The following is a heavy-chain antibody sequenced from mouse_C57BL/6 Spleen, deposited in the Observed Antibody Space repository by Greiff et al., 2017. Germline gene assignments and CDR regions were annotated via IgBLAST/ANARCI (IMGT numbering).Heavy chain of an antibody. J-gene: IGHJ3*01. D-gene: IGHD1-1*01. V-gene: IGHV1-9*01. CDR3: ASYDYYGGPLAY. CDR1: GYTFTGYW. Sequence: VKLKESGAELMKPGASVKLSCKATGYTFTGYWIEWVKQRHGHGLEWIGEILPGSGSTNYNQKFKGKATFTADTSSNTAYMQLSSLTTEDAAIYYCASYDYYGGPLAYWGQGTLVTVAA. CDR2: ILPGSGST.